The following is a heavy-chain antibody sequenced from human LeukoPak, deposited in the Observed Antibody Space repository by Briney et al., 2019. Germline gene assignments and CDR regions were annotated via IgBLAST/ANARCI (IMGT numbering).Heavy chain of an antibody. J-gene: IGHJ6*02. V-gene: IGHV4-4*07. Sequence: SETLSLTCTVSGGSISSYYWSWIRQPAGKGLEWIGRIYTSGSTNYSPSLKSRVTMSVDTSKNQFSLKLISVTAADTAVYYCARFPYYYDSSGQYYYYGMDVWGQGTTVTVSS. CDR2: IYTSGST. CDR1: GGSISSYY. CDR3: ARFPYYYDSSGQYYYYGMDV. D-gene: IGHD3-22*01.